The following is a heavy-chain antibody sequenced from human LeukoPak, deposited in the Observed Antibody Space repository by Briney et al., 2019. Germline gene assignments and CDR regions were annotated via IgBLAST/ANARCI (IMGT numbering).Heavy chain of an antibody. D-gene: IGHD3-3*01. CDR1: GYTFTSYG. CDR3: AREVLYYDFWSGYQTNYYYYMDV. J-gene: IGHJ6*03. CDR2: ISAYNGNT. V-gene: IGHV1-18*01. Sequence: GASVKVSCKASGYTFTSYGISWVRQAPGQGLEWMGRISAYNGNTNYAQKLQGRVTMTTDTSTSTAYMELRSLRSDDTAVYYCAREVLYYDFWSGYQTNYYYYMDVWGKGTTVTVSS.